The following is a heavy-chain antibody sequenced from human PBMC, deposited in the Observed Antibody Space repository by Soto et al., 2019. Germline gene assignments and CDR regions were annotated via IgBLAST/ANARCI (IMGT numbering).Heavy chain of an antibody. CDR1: GFTFSTYA. CDR2: MSGSGGST. V-gene: IGHV3-23*01. CDR3: ASLIGPKTAVNWFDP. Sequence: GGSLRLSCAASGFTFSTYAMSWARQAPGKGLEWVSAMSGSGGSTYYADSVKGRFTISRDNSKNTLYLQMNSLRAEDTAVYYCASLIGPKTAVNWFDPWGPGTLVTVSS. D-gene: IGHD2-8*01. J-gene: IGHJ5*02.